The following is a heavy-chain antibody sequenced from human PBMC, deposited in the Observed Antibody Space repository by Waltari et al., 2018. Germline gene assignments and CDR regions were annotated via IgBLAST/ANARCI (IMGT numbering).Heavy chain of an antibody. CDR2: ISTDASDT. CDR3: ARVSRRTYRSPVPGRHYYYGMDV. CDR1: GFTFSSFW. Sequence: EEQLVESGGGLVQPGDSLRLSCAASGFTFSSFWMNWVPQAPGKWPLWVSRISTDASDTTYADSVKGRFTISRDNARNTLYLQMNRLRAEDTAVYFCARVSRRTYRSPVPGRHYYYGMDVWGQGTTVTVSS. V-gene: IGHV3-74*03. J-gene: IGHJ6*02. D-gene: IGHD1-1*01.